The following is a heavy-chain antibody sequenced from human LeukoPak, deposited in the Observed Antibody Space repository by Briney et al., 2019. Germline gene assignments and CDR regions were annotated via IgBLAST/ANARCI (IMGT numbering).Heavy chain of an antibody. CDR3: TLTYGY. CDR1: RFTFSSYS. V-gene: IGHV3-49*04. J-gene: IGHJ4*02. CDR2: IRSKAYGGTT. Sequence: GGSLRLSCAASRFTFSSYSMSWVRQAPGKGLEWVGFIRSKAYGGTTEYAASVKGRFTISRDDSKSIAYLQMNSLKTEDTAVYYCTLTYGYWGQGTLVTVSS. D-gene: IGHD4-17*01.